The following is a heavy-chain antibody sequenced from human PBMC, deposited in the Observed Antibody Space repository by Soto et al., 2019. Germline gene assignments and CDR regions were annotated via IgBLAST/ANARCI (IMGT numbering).Heavy chain of an antibody. V-gene: IGHV3-23*04. CDR2: ISGSGGST. Sequence: EVQLVESGGGLIQPGGSLRLSCAASGFTVSTNYMSWVRQAPGKGLEWVSVISGSGGSTYYADSVKGRFTISRDNSKNTLYLQMNSLRAEDTAVYYCAKGITGPPDYWGQGTLVTVSS. CDR1: GFTVSTNY. J-gene: IGHJ4*02. CDR3: AKGITGPPDY.